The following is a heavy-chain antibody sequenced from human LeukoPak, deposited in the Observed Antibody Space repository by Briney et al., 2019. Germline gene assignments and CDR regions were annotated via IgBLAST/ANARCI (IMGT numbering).Heavy chain of an antibody. CDR2: ISSSGSTI. D-gene: IGHD3-22*01. CDR3: ARVADSSVYLRY. CDR1: GFTFSNYY. J-gene: IGHJ4*02. V-gene: IGHV3-11*01. Sequence: GGSLRLSCAASGFTFSNYYMSWIRQAPGKGLEWVSYISSSGSTIYYADSVKGRFTISRDNAKNSLYLQMNSLRAEDTAVYYCARVADSSVYLRYWGQGTLVTVSS.